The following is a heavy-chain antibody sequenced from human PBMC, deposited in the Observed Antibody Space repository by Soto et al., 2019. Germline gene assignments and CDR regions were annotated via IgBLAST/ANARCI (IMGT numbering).Heavy chain of an antibody. Sequence: GSLRLSCAASGYTFSDYYMSWIRQAPGKGLEWISYIDTSSTKIYYADSVKGRFTISRDNAKNSLYLEMNSLRDEDTAVYYCASHYDMWSGYLSPVDYWGQGTLVIVSS. J-gene: IGHJ4*02. CDR1: GYTFSDYY. D-gene: IGHD3-3*01. CDR2: IDTSSTKI. CDR3: ASHYDMWSGYLSPVDY. V-gene: IGHV3-11*01.